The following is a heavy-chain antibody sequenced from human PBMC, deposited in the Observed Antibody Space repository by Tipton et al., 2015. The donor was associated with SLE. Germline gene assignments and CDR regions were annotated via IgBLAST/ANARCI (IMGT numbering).Heavy chain of an antibody. CDR1: GDSIRNYF. J-gene: IGHJ1*01. V-gene: IGHV4-59*12. CDR3: ARRAQSGYDSSFRR. Sequence: GLVKPSETLSLTCSVSGDSIRNYFCTWIRQSPGTGLEWIGYAYYSGRTNYNLSLKSRVAISVDTSKNQFSLQMSSVTAADTAVYYCARRAQSGYDSSFRRWGQGTLVTVSS. D-gene: IGHD5-12*01. CDR2: AYYSGRT.